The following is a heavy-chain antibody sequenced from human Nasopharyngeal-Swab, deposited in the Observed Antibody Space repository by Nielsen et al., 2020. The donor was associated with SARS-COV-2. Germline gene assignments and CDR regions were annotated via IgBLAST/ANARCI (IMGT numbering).Heavy chain of an antibody. Sequence: EGSLRLSCAASGFTFRDYSMNWVRQAPGKGLEWVSSIGRYGTDIFHADSVKGRCTISRDNAKNVVYLQMNTMRAEDTAVYYCARVTAYGFDIWGQGTMVTVSS. D-gene: IGHD3-16*01. CDR2: IGRYGTDI. CDR3: ARVTAYGFDI. CDR1: GFTFRDYS. V-gene: IGHV3-21*01. J-gene: IGHJ3*02.